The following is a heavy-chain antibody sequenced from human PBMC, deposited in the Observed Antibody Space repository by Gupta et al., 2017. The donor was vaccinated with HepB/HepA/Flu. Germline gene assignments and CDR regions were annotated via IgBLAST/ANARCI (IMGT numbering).Heavy chain of an antibody. V-gene: IGHV3-48*03. CDR2: ISTTSSTI. J-gene: IGHJ4*02. CDR3: AIENSSPFDY. CDR1: GITLSTYK. Sequence: EVQLVESGGGLVQPGGSLRLSFVASGITLSTYKMHWVRQAPGKGLEWVSYISTTSSTIHYADSVKGRFTISRDNAKNSLYLQMNSLGVEDTAVYYCAIENSSPFDYWGQGTLVTVSS.